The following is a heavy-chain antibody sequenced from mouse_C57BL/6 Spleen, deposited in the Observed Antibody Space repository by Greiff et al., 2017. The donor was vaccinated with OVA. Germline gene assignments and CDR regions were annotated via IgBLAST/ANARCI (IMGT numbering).Heavy chain of an antibody. CDR2: ISYDGSN. CDR3: ARGGAWFAY. D-gene: IGHD1-1*02. J-gene: IGHJ3*01. V-gene: IGHV3-6*01. Sequence: EVKLEESGPGLVKPSQSLSLTCSVPGYSITSGYYWNWIRQFPGNKLEWMGYISYDGSNNYNPSLKNRISITRDTSKNQFFLKLNSVTTEDTATYYCARGGAWFAYWGQGTLVTVSA. CDR1: GYSITSGYY.